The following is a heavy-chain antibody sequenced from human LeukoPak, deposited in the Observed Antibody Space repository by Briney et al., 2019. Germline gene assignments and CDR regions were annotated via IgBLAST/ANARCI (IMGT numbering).Heavy chain of an antibody. CDR2: TYTGGNS. V-gene: IGHV3-53*01. CDR3: ARGGRGSAAVVAPRSFDI. J-gene: IGHJ3*02. D-gene: IGHD3-22*01. CDR1: GFIFSSYA. Sequence: GGSLRLSCAASGFIFSSYAMSWVRQAPGKGLEWVSVTYTGGNSYYADSVKGRFIISRDISKNTLYLQMNSLRAEDSALYYCARGGRGSAAVVAPRSFDIWGQGTMVTVSS.